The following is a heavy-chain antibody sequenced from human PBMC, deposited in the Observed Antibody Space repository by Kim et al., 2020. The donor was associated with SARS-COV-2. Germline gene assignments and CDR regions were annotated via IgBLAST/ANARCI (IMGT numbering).Heavy chain of an antibody. Sequence: KSRVTISVDTSKNQFSLKLSSVTAADTAVYYCARGGPGYCSSTSCHDCFDPWGQGTLVTVSS. CDR3: ARGGPGYCSSTSCHDCFDP. J-gene: IGHJ5*02. V-gene: IGHV4-34*01. D-gene: IGHD2-2*01.